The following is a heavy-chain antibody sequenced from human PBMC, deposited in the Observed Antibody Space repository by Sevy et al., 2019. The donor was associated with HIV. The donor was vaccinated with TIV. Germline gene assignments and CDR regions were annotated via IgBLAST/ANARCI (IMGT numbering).Heavy chain of an antibody. D-gene: IGHD3-22*01. Sequence: SETLSLTCTVSGGSISSGGYYWSWIRQHPGKGLEWIGYIYYSGSTYYNPSLKSRVTISVDTSKNQFSLKLSSVTAADTAVYYCARGEYDSRLTGAFYIWGQGTMVTVSS. CDR3: ARGEYDSRLTGAFYI. CDR1: GGSISSGGYY. J-gene: IGHJ3*02. CDR2: IYYSGST. V-gene: IGHV4-31*03.